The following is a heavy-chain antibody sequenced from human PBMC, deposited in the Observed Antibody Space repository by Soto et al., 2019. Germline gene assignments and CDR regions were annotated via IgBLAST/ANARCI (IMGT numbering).Heavy chain of an antibody. CDR2: FDPEDGET. J-gene: IGHJ4*02. D-gene: IGHD6-19*01. CDR3: ATPFLYSSGWYDTDY. V-gene: IGHV1-24*01. Sequence: ASVKVSCKVSGYTLTELSMHWARQAPGKGLEWMGGFDPEDGETIYAQKFQGRVTMTEDTSTDTAYMELSSLRSEDTAVYYCATPFLYSSGWYDTDYWGQGTLVTVSS. CDR1: GYTLTELS.